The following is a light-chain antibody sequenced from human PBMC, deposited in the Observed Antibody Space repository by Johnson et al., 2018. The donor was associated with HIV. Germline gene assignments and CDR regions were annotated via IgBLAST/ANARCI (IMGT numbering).Light chain of an antibody. CDR2: DNK. Sequence: QSVLTQPPSVSAAPGQKVSISCSGNSCDIGNNYVSTHQQLPGTAPKLLIYDNKKRPSGIPDRISGSKSGTSATLGITGLQTGDEADYYCGTWHSSLSAGGVFGTGTKVTVL. CDR3: GTWHSSLSAGGV. CDR1: SCDIGNNY. V-gene: IGLV1-51*01. J-gene: IGLJ1*01.